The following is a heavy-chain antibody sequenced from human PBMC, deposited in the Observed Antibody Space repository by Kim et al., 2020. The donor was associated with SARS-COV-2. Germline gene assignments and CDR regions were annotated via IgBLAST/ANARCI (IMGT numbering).Heavy chain of an antibody. J-gene: IGHJ5*02. V-gene: IGHV4-34*01. CDR1: GGSFSGYY. Sequence: SETLSLTCAVYGGSFSGYYWSWIRQPPGKGLEWIGEINHSGSTNYNPSLKSRVTISVDTSKNQFSLKLSSVTAADTAVYYCARGRIITIFGADRRKRKNWFDPWGQGTLVTVSS. CDR3: ARGRIITIFGADRRKRKNWFDP. CDR2: INHSGST. D-gene: IGHD3-3*01.